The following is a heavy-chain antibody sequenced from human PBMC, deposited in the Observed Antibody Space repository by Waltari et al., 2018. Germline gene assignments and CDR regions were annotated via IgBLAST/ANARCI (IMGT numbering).Heavy chain of an antibody. Sequence: QVQLVQSGAEVKQPGASVKVSCRASGYTFTSYAMHWLRQAPGQRLEWMGGINAVNGNTKYSQKFQGRVTITRDTAASTAYMELSSLRTEDTAVYYCARERGTIFGVVINGYFDYWGQGTLVTVSS. V-gene: IGHV1-3*01. J-gene: IGHJ4*02. CDR3: ARERGTIFGVVINGYFDY. D-gene: IGHD3-3*01. CDR2: INAVNGNT. CDR1: GYTFTSYA.